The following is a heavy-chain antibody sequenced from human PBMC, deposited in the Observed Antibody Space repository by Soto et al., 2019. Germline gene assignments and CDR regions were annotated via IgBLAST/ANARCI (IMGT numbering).Heavy chain of an antibody. CDR1: GFTFSSYA. V-gene: IGHV3-30-3*01. CDR2: ISYDGSNK. D-gene: IGHD5-18*01. J-gene: IGHJ4*02. Sequence: QVQLVESGGGVVQPGRSLRLSCAASGFTFSSYAMHWVRQAPGKGLEWVAVISYDGSNKYYADSVKGRFTISRDNSKNTLYLQMNSLRAEDTAVYYCARDQGSYGYVGHFDYWGQGTLVTVSS. CDR3: ARDQGSYGYVGHFDY.